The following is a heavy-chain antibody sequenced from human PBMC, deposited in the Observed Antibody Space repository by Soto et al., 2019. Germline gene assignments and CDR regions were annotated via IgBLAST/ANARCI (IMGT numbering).Heavy chain of an antibody. D-gene: IGHD6-13*01. CDR2: IKQDGSEK. V-gene: IGHV3-7*03. J-gene: IGHJ3*02. Sequence: EVQLVESGGGLVQPGGSLRLSCAASGFTFSSYWMSWVRQAPGKGLEWVANIKQDGSEKYYVDSVKGRFTISRDNAKNSLYLQMNSLRAEDTAVYYCARGSGSIAAAGTRQWPSDCAFDIWGQGTMVTVSS. CDR1: GFTFSSYW. CDR3: ARGSGSIAAAGTRQWPSDCAFDI.